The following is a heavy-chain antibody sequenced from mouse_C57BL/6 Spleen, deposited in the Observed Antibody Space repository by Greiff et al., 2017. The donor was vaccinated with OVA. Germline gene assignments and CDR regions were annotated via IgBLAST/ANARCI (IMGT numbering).Heavy chain of an antibody. V-gene: IGHV1-54*01. CDR3: ARAGGP. CDR2: INPGSGGT. J-gene: IGHJ3*01. Sequence: QVQLKESGAELVRPGTSVKVSCKASGYAFTNYLIEWVKQRPGQGLEWIGVINPGSGGTNYNEKFKGKATLTADKSSSTAYMQLSSLTSEDSAVYFCARAGGPWGQGTLVTVSA. D-gene: IGHD1-1*02. CDR1: GYAFTNYL.